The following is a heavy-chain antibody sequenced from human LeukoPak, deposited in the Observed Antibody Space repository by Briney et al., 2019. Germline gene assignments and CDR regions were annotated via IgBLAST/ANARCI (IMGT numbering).Heavy chain of an antibody. D-gene: IGHD2-2*01. CDR3: GRGVEVIVVVPAPARPFN. J-gene: IGHJ4*02. CDR1: GYTFTSYG. CDR2: IIPNSGGT. V-gene: IGHV1-2*02. Sequence: ASVKVSCKASGYTFTSYGISWVRQAPGQGLEWMGWIIPNSGGTNYAQKFQGRVTMTRDTSISTAYMELNRLRADDTAVYYCGRGVEVIVVVPAPARPFNWGQGTLVTVSS.